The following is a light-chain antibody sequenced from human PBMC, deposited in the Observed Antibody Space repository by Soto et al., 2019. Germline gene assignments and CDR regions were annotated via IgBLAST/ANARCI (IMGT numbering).Light chain of an antibody. CDR1: SSDVGGYNY. CDR2: DVS. J-gene: IGLJ2*01. V-gene: IGLV2-14*01. CDR3: SAYPSSSAPKRV. Sequence: QSALTQPASVSGSPGQSITISCTGTSSDVGGYNYVSWYQQHPGKAPKLMIYDVSNRPSGVSNRFSGSKSGNTASLTISGLQAEDEADYYCSAYPSSSAPKRVFGGGTQLAVL.